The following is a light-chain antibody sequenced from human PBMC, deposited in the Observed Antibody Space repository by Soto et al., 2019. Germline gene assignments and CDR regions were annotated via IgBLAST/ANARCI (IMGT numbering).Light chain of an antibody. V-gene: IGLV2-14*01. CDR1: SSDVGGFNY. CDR3: SSYTSSSSGV. CDR2: EVR. Sequence: QSVLTQPASVSGSPGQSITISCTGTSSDVGGFNYVSWYQQHPGKAPKLLIYEVRNRPSGVSNRFSGSKSGNTASLTISGLQAEDEADYYCSSYTSSSSGVFGTGTKLTVL. J-gene: IGLJ1*01.